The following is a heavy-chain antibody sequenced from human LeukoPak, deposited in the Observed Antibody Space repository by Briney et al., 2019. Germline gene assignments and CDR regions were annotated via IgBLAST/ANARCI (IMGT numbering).Heavy chain of an antibody. D-gene: IGHD3-10*01. Sequence: GASVKVSCKAFGGSFSSEAISWVRQAPGQGLEWMGGIIPIFGTANYAQKFQGRVTITADESTSTAYMELSSLRSEDTAVYYCSRPDGSGSYYRFDYWGQGTLATVSS. CDR2: IIPIFGTA. J-gene: IGHJ4*02. CDR1: GGSFSSEA. V-gene: IGHV1-69*13. CDR3: SRPDGSGSYYRFDY.